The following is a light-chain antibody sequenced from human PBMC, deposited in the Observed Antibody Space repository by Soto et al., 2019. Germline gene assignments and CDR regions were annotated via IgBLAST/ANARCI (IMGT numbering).Light chain of an antibody. V-gene: IGKV1-9*01. CDR2: TAS. J-gene: IGKJ3*01. CDR1: QGISSY. Sequence: DIQLTQSPSFLSASVGDRVTITCRASQGISSYLAWYQQKPGKAPKLLIYTASTLQSGVPSRFSGSRSGTELTLTISSLQPEDFATYYCQQLNRYPFTFGPGTKVDIK. CDR3: QQLNRYPFT.